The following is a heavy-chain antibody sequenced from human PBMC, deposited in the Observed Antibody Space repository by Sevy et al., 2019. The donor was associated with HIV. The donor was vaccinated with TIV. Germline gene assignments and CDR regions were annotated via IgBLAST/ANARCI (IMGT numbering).Heavy chain of an antibody. Sequence: GGSLRLSCAASGFTFSSYSMTWVRQAPGKGLEWVSSIGGIGNYIYYEDQMKGRFTVSRDNARNSLYLQMNSLRAEDTAVYYCARNNCSITNCYMGDVFDIWGQGTMVTVSS. V-gene: IGHV3-21*01. CDR3: ARNNCSITNCYMGDVFDI. CDR2: IGGIGNYI. J-gene: IGHJ3*02. D-gene: IGHD2-2*02. CDR1: GFTFSSYS.